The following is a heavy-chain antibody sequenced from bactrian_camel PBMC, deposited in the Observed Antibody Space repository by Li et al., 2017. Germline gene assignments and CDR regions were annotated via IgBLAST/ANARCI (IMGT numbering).Heavy chain of an antibody. CDR3: AADQWAFGLGNAYRY. Sequence: HVQLVESGGVSVEAGGSLVISCAPSEGTITSDCVGWFRQAPGKGREGVAHIHGGSSNTWYAESVRGRFTISRDSAKNTLYLQMDSLKPEDTAMYYCAADQWAFGLGNAYRYWGQGTQVTVS. D-gene: IGHD2*01. CDR2: IHGGSSNT. J-gene: IGHJ4*01. V-gene: IGHV3-2*01. CDR1: EGTITSDC.